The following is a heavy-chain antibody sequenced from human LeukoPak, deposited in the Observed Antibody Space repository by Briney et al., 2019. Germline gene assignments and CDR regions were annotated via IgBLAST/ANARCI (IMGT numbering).Heavy chain of an antibody. CDR3: ARPKLRWSASYYMDV. CDR1: GYSFNSQG. J-gene: IGHJ6*03. CDR2: INTDSGNP. Sequence: GASVKVSCKASGYSFNSQGMNWVRQAPGQGLEWMGWINTDSGNPTYAQAFTGRFVFSLDSSVSTAYLQISSLKAEDTAVYYCARPKLRWSASYYMDVWGKGTTVTVSS. V-gene: IGHV7-4-1*02. D-gene: IGHD4-23*01.